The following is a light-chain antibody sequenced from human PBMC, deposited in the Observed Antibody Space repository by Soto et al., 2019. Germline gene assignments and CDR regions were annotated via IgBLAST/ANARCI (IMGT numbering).Light chain of an antibody. V-gene: IGKV1-6*01. CDR1: QAIRSD. CDR3: LQDYYYPRT. CDR2: AAS. J-gene: IGKJ1*01. Sequence: AVQMTQSPSSLSASVGDRVTITCRASQAIRSDLGWYQMKPGKVPKLLIYAASNLQSGVPSRFIGRGYGTDFTLTISSLQPEDFATYYCLQDYYYPRTFGQGTKVEI.